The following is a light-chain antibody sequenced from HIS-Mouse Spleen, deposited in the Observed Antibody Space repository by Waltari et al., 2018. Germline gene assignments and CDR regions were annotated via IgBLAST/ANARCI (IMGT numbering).Light chain of an antibody. CDR2: DAS. CDR1: QGISSA. Sequence: AIQLTQSPSSLSASVGDRVTITCRASQGISSALAWYQQKPGKAPKLLIYDASSLESGVPSRFSGSGSGTDFTLTISSLQPEDFATYYCQQFNSYPYNTFGGGTKVEIK. V-gene: IGKV1-13*02. CDR3: QQFNSYPYNT. J-gene: IGKJ4*01.